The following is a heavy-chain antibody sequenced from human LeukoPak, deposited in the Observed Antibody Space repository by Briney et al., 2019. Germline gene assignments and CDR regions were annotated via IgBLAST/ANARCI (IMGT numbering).Heavy chain of an antibody. CDR3: ARDSRYSDNSGYYYSHYYMDV. D-gene: IGHD3-22*01. CDR1: GGSISYHY. Sequence: PSETLSLTCTVSGGSISYHYWSWLRQPPGKRLEWIGYIYNSGTTRYNPSLMSRVTISVDTSKNQFSLNLRSVTAADTAVYYCARDSRYSDNSGYYYSHYYMDVWGKGTTVTVSS. J-gene: IGHJ6*03. CDR2: IYNSGTT. V-gene: IGHV4-59*11.